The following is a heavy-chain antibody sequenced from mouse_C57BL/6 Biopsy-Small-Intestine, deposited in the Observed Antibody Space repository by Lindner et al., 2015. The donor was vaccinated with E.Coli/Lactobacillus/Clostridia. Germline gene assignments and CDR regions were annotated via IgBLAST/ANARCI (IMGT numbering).Heavy chain of an antibody. Sequence: VQLQESGPGLAKPSQTLSLTCSVTGYSITSDYRNWIRKFPGNKLEYMGYISYSGSTYYNPSLKSRISITRDTSKNQYYLQLNSVTTEDTATYYCARFGSSWYYFDYWGQGTTLTVSS. CDR1: GYSITSDY. V-gene: IGHV3-8*01. D-gene: IGHD1-1*01. CDR3: ARFGSSWYYFDY. J-gene: IGHJ2*01. CDR2: ISYSGST.